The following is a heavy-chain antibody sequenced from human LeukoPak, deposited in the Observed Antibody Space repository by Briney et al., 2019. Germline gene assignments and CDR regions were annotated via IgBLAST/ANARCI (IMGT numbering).Heavy chain of an antibody. D-gene: IGHD7-27*01. CDR1: GGSISSYY. CDR2: IYYSGST. J-gene: IGHJ4*02. Sequence: SETLSLTCTVSGGSISSYYWSWIRQPPGKGLEWIGYIYYSGSTNYNPSLKSRVTISVDTSKNQFSLKLSSVTAADTAVYYCASQLGLNFDYWGQGTLVTVSS. CDR3: ASQLGLNFDY. V-gene: IGHV4-59*08.